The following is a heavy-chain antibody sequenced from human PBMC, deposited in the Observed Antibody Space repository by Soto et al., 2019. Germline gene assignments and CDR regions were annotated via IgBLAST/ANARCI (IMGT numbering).Heavy chain of an antibody. D-gene: IGHD3-22*01. CDR1: GGSISSPAW. V-gene: IGHV4-4*02. CDR2: IYHSGST. J-gene: IGHJ4*02. CDR3: ARSRGGYFDY. Sequence: PSETLSLTCAVSGGSISSPAWWSWVRQPPGKGLEWIGEIYHSGSTNYNPSLKSRVTLSVDESKNQFSLKLSSVTAADTAVYYCARSRGGYFDYWGQGTLVTVSS.